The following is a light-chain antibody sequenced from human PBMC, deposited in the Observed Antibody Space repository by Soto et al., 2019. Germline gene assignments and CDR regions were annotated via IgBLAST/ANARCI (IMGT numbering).Light chain of an antibody. CDR3: QPRSNWPTGT. V-gene: IGKV3D-20*02. CDR1: QSVSSGY. J-gene: IGKJ1*01. CDR2: GAS. Sequence: DIVMTQSPLPLPVTPGEPASISCRPSQSVSSGYLAWYQQKPGQAPSLXXYGASSRANGIPASFSGSGSGTDLTLTLSSLEPEDFAFYDCQPRSNWPTGTFGQGTKVDI.